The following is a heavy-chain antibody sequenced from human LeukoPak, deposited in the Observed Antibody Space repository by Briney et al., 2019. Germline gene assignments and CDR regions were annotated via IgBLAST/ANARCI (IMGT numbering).Heavy chain of an antibody. J-gene: IGHJ6*02. CDR3: ARDRYYDFWSANYGMDV. CDR1: GYTFTSYG. D-gene: IGHD3-3*01. Sequence: ASVKVSCKASGYTFTSYGISWVRQAPGQGLEWMGWISAYNGNTNYAQKFQGRVTITADKSTSTAYMELSSLRSEDTAVYYCARDRYYDFWSANYGMDVWGQGTTVTVSS. CDR2: ISAYNGNT. V-gene: IGHV1-18*01.